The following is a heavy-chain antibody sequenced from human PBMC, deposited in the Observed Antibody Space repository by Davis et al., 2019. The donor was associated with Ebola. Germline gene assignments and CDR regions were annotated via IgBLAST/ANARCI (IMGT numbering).Heavy chain of an antibody. CDR2: IKTDGSMT. D-gene: IGHD2-21*02. CDR3: AKDRAFVVVTAILYYYYGMDV. J-gene: IGHJ6*04. Sequence: HTGGSLRLSCAASGFTFSNFWMHWVRQSPGKGLVWVSRIKTDGSMTGYGDSVQGRFTISRDNAKNTLYLQMNSLRAEDTAVYYCAKDRAFVVVTAILYYYYGMDVWGKGTTVTVSS. CDR1: GFTFSNFW. V-gene: IGHV3-74*01.